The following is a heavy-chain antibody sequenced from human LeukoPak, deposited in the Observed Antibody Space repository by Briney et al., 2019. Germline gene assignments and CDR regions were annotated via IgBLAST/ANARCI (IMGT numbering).Heavy chain of an antibody. D-gene: IGHD3-10*01. J-gene: IGHJ4*02. V-gene: IGHV3-20*04. CDR1: GFTFGDYA. Sequence: GGSLRLSCAASGFTFGDYAMSWVRQAPGKGLEWVSGITSNGGSIAYADSVKGRFTISRDNAKNSLYLQMNSLRAEDTALYYCARQGWFGELLSPLDYWGQGTLVTVSS. CDR3: ARQGWFGELLSPLDY. CDR2: ITSNGGSI.